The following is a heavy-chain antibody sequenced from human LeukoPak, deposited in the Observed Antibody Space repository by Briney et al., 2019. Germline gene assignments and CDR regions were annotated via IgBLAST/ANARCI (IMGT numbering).Heavy chain of an antibody. CDR3: AKDGENYYGSRALGYFQH. Sequence: GGSLRLSCAASGFTFSSYAMSWVRQAPGKGLEWVSAISGSGGSTYYADSVKGRFTISRDNSKNTLYLQMSSLRAEDTAVYYCAKDGENYYGSRALGYFQHWGQGTLVTVSS. CDR1: GFTFSSYA. CDR2: ISGSGGST. J-gene: IGHJ1*01. D-gene: IGHD3-10*01. V-gene: IGHV3-23*01.